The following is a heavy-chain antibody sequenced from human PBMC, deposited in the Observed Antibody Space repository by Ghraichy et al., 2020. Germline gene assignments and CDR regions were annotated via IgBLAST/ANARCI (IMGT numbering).Heavy chain of an antibody. V-gene: IGHV4-34*01. J-gene: IGHJ1*01. Sequence: SETLSLTCAVYGGSFSGYYWSWIRQPPGKGLEWIGEINHSGSTNYNPSLKSRVTISVDTSKNQFSLKLSSVTAADTAVYYCARDAYDSSGYYDQHWGQGTLVTVSS. CDR2: INHSGST. CDR1: GGSFSGYY. CDR3: ARDAYDSSGYYDQH. D-gene: IGHD3-22*01.